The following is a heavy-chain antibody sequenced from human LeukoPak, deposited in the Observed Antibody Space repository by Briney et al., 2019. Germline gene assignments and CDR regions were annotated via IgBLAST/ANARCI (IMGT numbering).Heavy chain of an antibody. D-gene: IGHD3-10*01. CDR3: ARESSDYYGSGSYYSEGAFDI. CDR2: ISYSGST. V-gene: IGHV4-31*03. CDR1: GGSTRSVGYY. J-gene: IGHJ3*02. Sequence: TLSLTCTVSGGSTRSVGYYWNWIRQHPGKGLEWIGYISYSGSTKYNPSLKSRVTISVDTSQNQFSLKLSSVTAADTAVYYCARESSDYYGSGSYYSEGAFDIWGQGTMVTVSS.